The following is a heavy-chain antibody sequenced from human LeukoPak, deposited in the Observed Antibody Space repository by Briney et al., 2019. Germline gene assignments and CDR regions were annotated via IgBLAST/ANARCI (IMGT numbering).Heavy chain of an antibody. CDR2: IYYSGST. CDR1: GGSISSGGYY. D-gene: IGHD3-9*01. V-gene: IGHV4-31*03. J-gene: IGHJ6*02. CDR3: ARDVVDTWGIDWGFYGMDV. Sequence: SQTLSLTCTVSGGSISSGGYYWSWIRQHPGKGLEWIGYIYYSGSTYYNPSLKSRVTISVDTSKNQFSLKLSSATAADTAVYYCARDVVDTWGIDWGFYGMDVWGQGTTVTVSS.